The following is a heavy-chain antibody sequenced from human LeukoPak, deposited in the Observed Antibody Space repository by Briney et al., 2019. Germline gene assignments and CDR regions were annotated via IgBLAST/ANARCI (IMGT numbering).Heavy chain of an antibody. CDR3: ARSDGELFSDY. CDR1: GGSISSYY. CDR2: IYYSGST. D-gene: IGHD3-10*01. J-gene: IGHJ4*02. Sequence: PSETLSLTCTVSGGSISSYYWSWIRQPPGKGLEWIGYIYYSGSTNYNPSLKSRVTISVDTSKNRFSLKLSSVTAADTAVYYCARSDGELFSDYWGQGTLVTVSS. V-gene: IGHV4-59*01.